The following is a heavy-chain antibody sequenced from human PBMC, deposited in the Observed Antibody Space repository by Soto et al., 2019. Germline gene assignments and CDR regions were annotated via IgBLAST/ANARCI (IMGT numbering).Heavy chain of an antibody. CDR3: ARDRYTGWFYYFDY. Sequence: QVQLVESGGGVVQPGGSLRLSCAASGFIFSSNAIHWVRQAPGKGLEWVAVISYDGRNTYYADSVKGRFTISRDNSRITLYLQMNSLRPEDTAVYYCARDRYTGWFYYFDYWGQGTLVTVSS. CDR2: ISYDGRNT. D-gene: IGHD6-19*01. J-gene: IGHJ4*02. CDR1: GFIFSSNA. V-gene: IGHV3-30*14.